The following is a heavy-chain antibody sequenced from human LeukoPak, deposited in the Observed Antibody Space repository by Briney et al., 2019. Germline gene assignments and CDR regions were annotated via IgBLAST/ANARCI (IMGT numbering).Heavy chain of an antibody. CDR3: ARGWKGSGSITSTRAYYYYGMDV. J-gene: IGHJ6*02. D-gene: IGHD3-10*01. Sequence: GGSLRLSCAASGFTFSSYGMHWVRQAPGKGLEWVAVIWYDGSNKYYADSVKGRFTISRDNSKNTLYLQMNSLRSEDTAVYYCARGWKGSGSITSTRAYYYYGMDVWGQGTMVTVSS. CDR2: IWYDGSNK. CDR1: GFTFSSYG. V-gene: IGHV3-33*01.